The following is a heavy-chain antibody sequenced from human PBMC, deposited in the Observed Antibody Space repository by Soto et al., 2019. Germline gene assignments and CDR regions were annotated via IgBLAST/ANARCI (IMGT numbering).Heavy chain of an antibody. CDR3: ATPHSSSWANWFDP. D-gene: IGHD6-13*01. V-gene: IGHV3-30-3*01. CDR2: ISYDGSNK. Sequence: ESVGGVVQPGRSLRLSCAASGFTFSSYAMHWVRQAPGKGLEWVAVISYDGSNKYYADSVKGRFTISRDNSKNTLYLQMNSLRAEDTAVYYCATPHSSSWANWFDPWGQGTLVTVSS. CDR1: GFTFSSYA. J-gene: IGHJ5*02.